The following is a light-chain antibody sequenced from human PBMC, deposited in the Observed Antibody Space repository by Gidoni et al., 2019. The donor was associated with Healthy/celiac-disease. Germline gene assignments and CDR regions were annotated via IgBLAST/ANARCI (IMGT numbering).Light chain of an antibody. CDR2: GAS. Sequence: EIVLTQSPGTLSLSPGERATLSCRVSQSVSSSYLAWYQQKPGQAPRLLIYGASSRATGIPDRFSGSGSGTDFTLTISRLEPEDFAVYYCQQYGSSVLTFXGXTKVEIK. J-gene: IGKJ4*01. CDR3: QQYGSSVLT. CDR1: QSVSSSY. V-gene: IGKV3-20*01.